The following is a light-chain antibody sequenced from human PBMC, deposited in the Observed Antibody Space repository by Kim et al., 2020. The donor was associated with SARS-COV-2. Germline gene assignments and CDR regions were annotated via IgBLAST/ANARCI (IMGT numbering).Light chain of an antibody. CDR2: GAS. J-gene: IGKJ4*01. CDR3: QQYGSSPLT. Sequence: EIVLTQSPVTVSLSPGGRASLSCRASHSVSSSYLAWYQQKPGQAPRLLIYGASSRATGIPDRFSGSGSRTDFTLTISRLEPEDVAVYYCQQYGSSPLTFGGGTKVDIK. CDR1: HSVSSSY. V-gene: IGKV3-20*01.